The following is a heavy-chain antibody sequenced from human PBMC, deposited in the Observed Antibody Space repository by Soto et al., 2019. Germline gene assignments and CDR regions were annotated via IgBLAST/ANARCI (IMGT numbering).Heavy chain of an antibody. Sequence: EVQLLESGGGLVQPGGSLRLSCAASGFTFSSYAMTWVRQAPGKGLEWVSGISGSGASTFYADSVKGRFTTSRDTSXXXLYLQMNSLRAEDTAVYYCAKGAHSSSSRGVDVWGQGTTVTVSS. V-gene: IGHV3-23*01. CDR1: GFTFSSYA. D-gene: IGHD6-6*01. CDR2: ISGSGAST. CDR3: AKGAHSSSSRGVDV. J-gene: IGHJ6*02.